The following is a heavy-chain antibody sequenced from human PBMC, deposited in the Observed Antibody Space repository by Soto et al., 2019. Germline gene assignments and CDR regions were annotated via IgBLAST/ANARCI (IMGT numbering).Heavy chain of an antibody. J-gene: IGHJ5*02. Sequence: LGESLKISCRTSWYKFTSYWIAWLRQGPGKGLEWMGIIFPSDSDTRYSPSFQGQVTISADRSTSTVFLQWASLKASDTAVYFCARKDKSGYFNWFDPWGQGTLLTVSS. CDR1: WYKFTSYW. V-gene: IGHV5-51*01. D-gene: IGHD3-22*01. CDR2: IFPSDSDT. CDR3: ARKDKSGYFNWFDP.